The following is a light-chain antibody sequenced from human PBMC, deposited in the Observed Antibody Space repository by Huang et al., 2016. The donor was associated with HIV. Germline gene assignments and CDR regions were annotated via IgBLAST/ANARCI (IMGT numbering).Light chain of an antibody. J-gene: IGKJ2*01. Sequence: DIEMTQSPDSLTVSLGARAIINCKSSQAVLKNSNKKNYLAWYKQRPGQPPKVLIYWASSRESGVPDRVSGSGSGTDFNLTISSLQPEDLAVYYCQQYYSPPYTFGQGTRLEI. V-gene: IGKV4-1*01. CDR3: QQYYSPPYT. CDR1: QAVLKNSNKKNY. CDR2: WAS.